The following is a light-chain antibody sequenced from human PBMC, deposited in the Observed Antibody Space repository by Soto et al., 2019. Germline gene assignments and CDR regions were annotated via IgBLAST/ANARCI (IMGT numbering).Light chain of an antibody. J-gene: IGLJ3*02. CDR3: SACTGTNNMV. V-gene: IGLV2-8*01. Sequence: QSALTQPPSASGSPGQSVTISCTGTSSDIGAYNFVSWYQQHPGKAPKVMVYEVSERPSGVPDRFSGSKSGNTASLTVSGLQAEDEADYYCSACTGTNNMVFGGGTKVTVL. CDR2: EVS. CDR1: SSDIGAYNF.